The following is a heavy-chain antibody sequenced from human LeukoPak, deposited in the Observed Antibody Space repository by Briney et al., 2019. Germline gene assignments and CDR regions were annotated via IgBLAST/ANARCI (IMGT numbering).Heavy chain of an antibody. Sequence: SETLSLTCTVSGGSISSYYWSWIRQPPGKGLEWIGYIYYSGSTNYNPSLKSRVTISVDTSKNQFSLKLSSVTAADTAVYYCARSGYHSSGWSNWFDPWGQGTLVTVSS. J-gene: IGHJ5*02. CDR2: IYYSGST. CDR1: GGSISSYY. CDR3: ARSGYHSSGWSNWFDP. D-gene: IGHD6-19*01. V-gene: IGHV4-59*01.